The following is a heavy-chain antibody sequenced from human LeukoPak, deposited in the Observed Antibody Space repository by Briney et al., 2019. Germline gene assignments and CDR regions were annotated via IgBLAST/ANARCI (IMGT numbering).Heavy chain of an antibody. CDR2: ISSSSSYI. J-gene: IGHJ4*02. CDR3: ASSPGARGC. V-gene: IGHV3-21*01. D-gene: IGHD1-26*01. CDR1: GFAFSSYA. Sequence: GGSLRLSCAASGFAFSSYAMSWVRQAPGKGLEWVSSISSSSSYIYYADSVKGRFTISRDNAKNSLYLQMNSLRAEDTAVYYCASSPGARGCWGQGTLVTVSS.